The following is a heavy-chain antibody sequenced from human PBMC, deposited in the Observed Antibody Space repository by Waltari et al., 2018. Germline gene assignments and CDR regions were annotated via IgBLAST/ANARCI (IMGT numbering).Heavy chain of an antibody. CDR3: ARVGGGATRADYYYYMDV. CDR1: GGSISSSS. V-gene: IGHV4-59*01. D-gene: IGHD1-26*01. CDR2: IYYSGST. J-gene: IGHJ6*03. Sequence: QVQLQESGPGLVKPSETLSLTCTVSGGSISSSSWSWIRQPPGKGLEWIGYIYYSGSTNYNPSLKSRVTISVDTSKNQFSLKLSSVTAADTAVYYCARVGGGATRADYYYYMDVWGKGTTVTISS.